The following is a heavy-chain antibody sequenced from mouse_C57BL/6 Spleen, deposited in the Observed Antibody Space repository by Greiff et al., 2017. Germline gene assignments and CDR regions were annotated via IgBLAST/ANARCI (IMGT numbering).Heavy chain of an antibody. D-gene: IGHD1-1*01. CDR3: ARYMNYYGSSYVEYAMDY. Sequence: EVQLVESGGGLVQPGGSLSLSCAASGFTFTDYYMSWVRQPPGKALEWLGFIRNKANGYTTEYSASVKGRFTISRDNSQSILYLQMNALRAEDSATYYCARYMNYYGSSYVEYAMDYWGQGTSVTVSS. J-gene: IGHJ4*01. CDR2: IRNKANGYTT. V-gene: IGHV7-3*01. CDR1: GFTFTDYY.